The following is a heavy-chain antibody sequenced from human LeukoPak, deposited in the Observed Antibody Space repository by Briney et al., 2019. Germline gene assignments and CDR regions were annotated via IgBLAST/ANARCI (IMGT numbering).Heavy chain of an antibody. J-gene: IGHJ4*02. CDR3: ARQMNTVTADY. CDR2: IFYSGST. D-gene: IGHD4-17*01. V-gene: IGHV4-39*01. Sequence: SETLSLTCTASGGSISSSSYFWGWIRQPPGKGLERIGSIFYSGSTYYNPSLNSRATISIDTSKNQFSLRLSSVTAADTAVYYCARQMNTVTADYWGQGTLVTVSS. CDR1: GGSISSSSYF.